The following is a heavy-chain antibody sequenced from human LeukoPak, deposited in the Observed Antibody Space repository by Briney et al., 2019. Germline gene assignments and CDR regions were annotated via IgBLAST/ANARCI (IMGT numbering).Heavy chain of an antibody. CDR1: GFTFSSYA. V-gene: IGHV3-23*01. CDR2: IGGGPAPV. CDR3: AKDSYSHNGIYDALDI. Sequence: PGGSLRLSCAASGFTFSSYAMSWVRQTPGKGLEWVATIGGGPAPVFYADSVKGRFTISRDDSKNTLFLQMNSLRVEDTAIYYCAKDSYSHNGIYDALDIWGQGTMVTVSS. J-gene: IGHJ3*02. D-gene: IGHD2-8*01.